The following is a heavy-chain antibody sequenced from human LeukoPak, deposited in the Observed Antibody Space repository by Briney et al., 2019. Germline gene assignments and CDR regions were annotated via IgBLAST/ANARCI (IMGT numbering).Heavy chain of an antibody. CDR1: GYTFTTYW. CDR3: AGRNIEDCSSTSCYPLDY. V-gene: IGHV5-51*01. J-gene: IGHJ4*02. CDR2: IYPADSDT. Sequence: GESLKISCKGSGYTFTTYWIGWVRQMPEKGLEWMGIIYPADSDTRYSPSFQGQVTISADKSISTAYLQWSSLKASDTAMYYCAGRNIEDCSSTSCYPLDYWGQGTLVTVSS. D-gene: IGHD2-2*01.